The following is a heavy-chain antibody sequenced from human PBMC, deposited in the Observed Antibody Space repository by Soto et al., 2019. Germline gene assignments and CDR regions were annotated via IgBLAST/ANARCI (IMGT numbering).Heavy chain of an antibody. CDR1: GYTFTGYY. V-gene: IGHV1-2*04. J-gene: IGHJ6*02. Sequence: ASVKVSCKASGYTFTGYYMHWVRQAPGQGLEWLGRINPKSGGTSTAQKFQGWVTMTTDTSISTASMELTRLTSDDTAIYYCARGDSTDCSNGVCSFFYNHDMDVWGQGTTVTV. D-gene: IGHD2-8*01. CDR3: ARGDSTDCSNGVCSFFYNHDMDV. CDR2: INPKSGGT.